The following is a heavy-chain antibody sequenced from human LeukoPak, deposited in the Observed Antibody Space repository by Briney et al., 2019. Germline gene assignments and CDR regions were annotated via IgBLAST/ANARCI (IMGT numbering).Heavy chain of an antibody. Sequence: GGSLRLSCAASGFTVSSNYMSWVRQAPGKGLEWVSVIYSGGSTYYADSVKGRFTISRDNSKNTLYLQMNSLRAEDTAVYYCAREAFFGELLYYYGMDVWGQGTTVTVSS. CDR3: AREAFFGELLYYYGMDV. V-gene: IGHV3-66*01. D-gene: IGHD3-10*01. CDR1: GFTVSSNY. J-gene: IGHJ6*02. CDR2: IYSGGST.